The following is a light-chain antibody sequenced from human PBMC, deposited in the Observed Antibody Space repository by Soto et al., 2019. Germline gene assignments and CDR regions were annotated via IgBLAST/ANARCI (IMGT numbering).Light chain of an antibody. CDR2: GAS. V-gene: IGKV3-20*01. CDR3: QQSYSTLIT. Sequence: EIVFTHSPGTLSFSPGERATLSCRASQSVSSSYLAWYQQKPGQAPRLLIYGASSRATGIPDRFSGSGSGTDFTLTISSLQPEDFATYYCQQSYSTLITFGQGTRLEIK. CDR1: QSVSSSY. J-gene: IGKJ5*01.